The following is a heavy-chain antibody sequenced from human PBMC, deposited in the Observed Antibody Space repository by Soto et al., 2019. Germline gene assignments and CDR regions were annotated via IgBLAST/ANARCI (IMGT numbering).Heavy chain of an antibody. J-gene: IGHJ6*02. D-gene: IGHD2-2*01. CDR1: GGSISSYY. Sequence: QVQLQESGPGLVKPSETLSLTCTVSGGSISSYYWSWIRQPAGKGLEWIGRIYTSGSTNYNPSLKLRVTIQVDTSQIQLPLKLSSVTGEDTAVYYCARVRIAGSTGAYGMDVWGQPTTGTDCS. V-gene: IGHV4-4*07. CDR2: IYTSGST. CDR3: ARVRIAGSTGAYGMDV.